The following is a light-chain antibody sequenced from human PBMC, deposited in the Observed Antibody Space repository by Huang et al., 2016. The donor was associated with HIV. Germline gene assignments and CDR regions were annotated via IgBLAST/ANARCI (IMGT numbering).Light chain of an antibody. J-gene: IGKJ1*01. CDR2: ATS. CDR1: EDIGSY. CDR3: QKYNGVPWT. Sequence: DIQMTQSPSSLSASVGDRVTITCRASEDIGSYLAWYQQKPGKVPKLLIYATSTLQSGDPSRFSGSGSGTEFTFSISSLQPADFATYYCQKYNGVPWTFGQGTRVDMK. V-gene: IGKV1-27*01.